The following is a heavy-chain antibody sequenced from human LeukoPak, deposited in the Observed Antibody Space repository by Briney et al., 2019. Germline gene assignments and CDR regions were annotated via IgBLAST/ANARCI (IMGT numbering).Heavy chain of an antibody. CDR1: GYTFTGYY. CDR3: ARDLGYCSGGSCPNWFDP. J-gene: IGHJ5*02. V-gene: IGHV1-2*02. D-gene: IGHD2-15*01. CDR2: INPNSGGT. Sequence: ASVKVSCKASGYTFTGYYMHWVRQAPGQGLEWMGWINPNSGGTNYAQKFQGRVTMTRDTSINTAYMELSRLRSDDTAVYYCARDLGYCSGGSCPNWFDPWGQGTLVTVSS.